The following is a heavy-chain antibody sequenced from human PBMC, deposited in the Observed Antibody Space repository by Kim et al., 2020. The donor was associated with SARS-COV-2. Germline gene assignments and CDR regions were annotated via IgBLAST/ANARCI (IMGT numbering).Heavy chain of an antibody. D-gene: IGHD6-19*01. V-gene: IGHV3-9*01. CDR3: AKGRLISVAGPLDF. Sequence: GGSLRLSCVASGFTFGDYAMFWVRQAPGKGLEWVSSINWDTSSIAYADSVKGRFAISRDNAKNSLHLQMDSQRSEDTALYYCAKGRLISVAGPLDFWGQGTLVTVSS. J-gene: IGHJ4*02. CDR1: GFTFGDYA. CDR2: INWDTSSI.